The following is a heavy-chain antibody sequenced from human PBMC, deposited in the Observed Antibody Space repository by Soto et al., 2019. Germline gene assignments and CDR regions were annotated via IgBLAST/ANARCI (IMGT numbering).Heavy chain of an antibody. CDR1: GYSFTSYW. CDR2: VYPGDSDT. D-gene: IGHD3-10*01. Sequence: GESLKISCKGSGYSFTSYWIGWVRQMPGKCLERMGIVYPGDSDTRYSPSFQGQVTISADKSITTTYLQWSSLKASDTAVYYCARDSGYGSGTSVNHYLDYWGHGTLVTVSS. J-gene: IGHJ4*01. CDR3: ARDSGYGSGTSVNHYLDY. V-gene: IGHV5-51*01.